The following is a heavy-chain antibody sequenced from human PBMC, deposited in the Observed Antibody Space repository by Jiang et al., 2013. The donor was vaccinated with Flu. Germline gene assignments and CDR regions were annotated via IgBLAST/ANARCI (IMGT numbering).Heavy chain of an antibody. D-gene: IGHD3-3*01. J-gene: IGHJ6*02. Sequence: RGQRLEWIGWIVVGSGNTNYAQKFQERVTITRDMSTSTAYMELSSLRSEDTAAYYCAAPGRDYDFWSGDYYYGMDVWGQGTTVTVSS. CDR2: IVVGSGNT. CDR3: AAPGRDYDFWSGDYYYGMDV. V-gene: IGHV1-58*01.